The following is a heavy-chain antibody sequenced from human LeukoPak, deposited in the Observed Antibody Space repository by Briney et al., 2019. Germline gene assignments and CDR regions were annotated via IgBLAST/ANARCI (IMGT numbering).Heavy chain of an antibody. D-gene: IGHD2-2*01. CDR2: ISSSSSYI. V-gene: IGHV3-21*01. Sequence: GGSLRLSCAASGFTFSIYTMNWVRQAPGKGLEWVSSISSSSSYIYYADSVKGRFTISRDNAKNSLYLQMNSLRAEDTAVYYCARDRVSLKVVDYWGQGTLVTVSS. J-gene: IGHJ4*02. CDR3: ARDRVSLKVVDY. CDR1: GFTFSIYT.